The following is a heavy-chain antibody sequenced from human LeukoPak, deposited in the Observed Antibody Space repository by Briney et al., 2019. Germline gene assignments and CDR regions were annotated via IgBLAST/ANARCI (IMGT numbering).Heavy chain of an antibody. CDR3: ARRANGATNFDY. CDR2: IYPDDSNT. CDR1: GYSFTTHW. V-gene: IGHV5-51*01. D-gene: IGHD4/OR15-4a*01. J-gene: IGHJ4*02. Sequence: GESLKISCKGSGYSFTTHWIGWVRQLPGKGLELMGIIYPDDSNTRYSPSFQGQVTISADKSISTAYLQWSSLKASDTAIYYCARRANGATNFDYWGQGTLVTVSS.